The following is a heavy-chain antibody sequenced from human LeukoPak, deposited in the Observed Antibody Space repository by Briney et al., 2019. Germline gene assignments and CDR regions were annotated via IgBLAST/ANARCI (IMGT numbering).Heavy chain of an antibody. CDR1: GFTFDDYA. Sequence: GGSLRLSCVASGFTFDDYAMHCVRQAPGKGLEWVSSITWNSGSIVYADSVKGRFTISRDNAKNSLYLQMNSLRADDMALYYCAKGVGYSYGVAFDIWGQGTMVTVSS. V-gene: IGHV3-9*03. CDR2: ITWNSGSI. J-gene: IGHJ3*02. D-gene: IGHD5-18*01. CDR3: AKGVGYSYGVAFDI.